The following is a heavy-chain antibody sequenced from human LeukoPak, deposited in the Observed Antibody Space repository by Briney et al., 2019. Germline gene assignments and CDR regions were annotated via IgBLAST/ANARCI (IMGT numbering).Heavy chain of an antibody. D-gene: IGHD6-13*01. V-gene: IGHV4-59*01. J-gene: IGHJ5*02. CDR1: GGSISSYY. CDR3: AREAAAVTGALDP. CDR2: IYYSGST. Sequence: RPSETLSLTCTVSGGSISSYYWNWIRQPPGKGLEWIGYIYYSGSTNYNPSLKSRVTISVDTSKNQFSLKLSSVTAADTAVYYCAREAAAVTGALDPWGQGTLVTVSS.